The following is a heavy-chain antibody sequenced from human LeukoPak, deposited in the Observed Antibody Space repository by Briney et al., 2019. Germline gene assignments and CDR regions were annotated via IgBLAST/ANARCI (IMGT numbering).Heavy chain of an antibody. CDR1: GYTSTGYS. V-gene: IGHV1-2*06. CDR3: ARDNYGDYERDWFDP. CDR2: INPNSGGT. Sequence: ASVKLSCTASGYTSTGYSMHWERNPPGQGLERMGRINPNSGGTNYAQTFQGRIAMTRATSISTGYMELSRLRSDDTADYYCARDNYGDYERDWFDPWGQGTLVTVSS. J-gene: IGHJ5*02. D-gene: IGHD4-17*01.